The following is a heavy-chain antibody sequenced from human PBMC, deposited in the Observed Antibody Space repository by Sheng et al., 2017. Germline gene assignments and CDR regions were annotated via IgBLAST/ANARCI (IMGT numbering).Heavy chain of an antibody. Sequence: QVQLQESGPGLVKPSETLSLTCTVSGYSISSGYYWGWIRQPPGKGLEWIGNIYHSGSTYYNPSLKSRVAISVDTSKNQFSXKLSSVTAADTALYYCARNGIPAASYFFDCWGQGTLVHRLL. D-gene: IGHD2-2*01. CDR2: IYHSGST. CDR3: ARNGIPAASYFFDC. V-gene: IGHV4-38-2*02. J-gene: IGHJ4*02. CDR1: GYSISSGYY.